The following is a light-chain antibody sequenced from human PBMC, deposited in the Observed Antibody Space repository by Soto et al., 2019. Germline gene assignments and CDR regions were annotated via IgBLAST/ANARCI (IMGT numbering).Light chain of an antibody. V-gene: IGKV1-9*01. CDR1: QGISNF. Sequence: DIQLTQSPSFLSASVGDRVSISCRASQGISNFLAWYQQKPGNAPKVLIYAAFSLQSGVPSRFSGSGSGTEFTLTISSLQPEDFATYYCQQLNSYPITFGQGTRLEIK. CDR3: QQLNSYPIT. CDR2: AAF. J-gene: IGKJ5*01.